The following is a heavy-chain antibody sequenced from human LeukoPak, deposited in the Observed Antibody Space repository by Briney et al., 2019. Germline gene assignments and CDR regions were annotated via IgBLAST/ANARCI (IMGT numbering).Heavy chain of an antibody. CDR1: GFTFSSYS. CDR3: ARSTDNYCSSTSCYGDTDY. J-gene: IGHJ4*02. V-gene: IGHV3-21*01. CDR2: ISSSSSYI. Sequence: PGGSLRLSCAASGFTFSSYSMNWVRQAPGKGLEWVSSISSSSSYIYYADSVKGRFTISRDNSKNTLYLQMNSLRAEDTAVYYCARSTDNYCSSTSCYGDTDYWGQGTLVTVSS. D-gene: IGHD2-2*01.